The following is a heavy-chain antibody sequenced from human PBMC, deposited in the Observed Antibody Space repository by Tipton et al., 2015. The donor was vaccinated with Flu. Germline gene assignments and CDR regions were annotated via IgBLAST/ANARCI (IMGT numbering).Heavy chain of an antibody. CDR2: IYYSGST. CDR1: GGSISSYY. J-gene: IGHJ5*02. CDR3: ARSVAVAAPGWFDT. Sequence: TLSLTCTVSGGSISSYYWSWIRQPPGKGLEWIGYIYYSGSTNYNPSLKSRVTISVDTSKNQFSLKLSSVTAADTAVYYCARSVAVAAPGWFDTGGQGTLVTVS. V-gene: IGHV4-59*01. D-gene: IGHD6-19*01.